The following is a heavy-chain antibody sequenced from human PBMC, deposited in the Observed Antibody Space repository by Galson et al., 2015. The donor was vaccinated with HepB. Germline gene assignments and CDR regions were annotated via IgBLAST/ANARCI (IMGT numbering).Heavy chain of an antibody. CDR1: GFTFSNHG. CDR2: ISYDGSDK. D-gene: IGHD3-3*01. J-gene: IGHJ6*02. Sequence: ASGFTFSNHGMHWVRQAPGKGLEWVAVISYDGSDKYYAHSVKGRFTISRDNSKTTLYLQMNSLRAEDTAIYYCAKASGYGVAARRMDVWGQGTTVTVSS. V-gene: IGHV3-30*18. CDR3: AKASGYGVAARRMDV.